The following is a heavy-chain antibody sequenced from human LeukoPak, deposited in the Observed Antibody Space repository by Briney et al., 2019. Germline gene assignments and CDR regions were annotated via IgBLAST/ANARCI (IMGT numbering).Heavy chain of an antibody. CDR3: ARSVGYDGSGRGHAFDY. CDR1: GGSISSSSYY. CDR2: IYYSGST. Sequence: SETLSLTCTVSGGSISSSSYYWGWIRQPPGKGLEWIGSIYYSGSTNYNPSLKSRVTISVDTSKNQFSLKLSSVPAADTAVYYCARSVGYDGSGRGHAFDYWGQGTLVTVSS. J-gene: IGHJ4*02. V-gene: IGHV4-39*07. D-gene: IGHD3-10*01.